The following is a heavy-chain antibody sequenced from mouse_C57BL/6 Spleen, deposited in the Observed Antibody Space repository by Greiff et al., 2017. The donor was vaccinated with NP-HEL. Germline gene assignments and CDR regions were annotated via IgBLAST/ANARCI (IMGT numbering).Heavy chain of an antibody. CDR1: GFTFTDYY. D-gene: IGHD1-1*01. CDR2: IRNKANGYTT. V-gene: IGHV7-3*01. Sequence: EVKVVESGGGLVQPGGSLSLSCAASGFTFTDYYMSWVRQPPGKALEWLGFIRNKANGYTTEYSASVKGRFTISRDNSQSILYLQMNALRAEDSATYYCARGATVVAFAYWGQGTLVTVSA. J-gene: IGHJ3*01. CDR3: ARGATVVAFAY.